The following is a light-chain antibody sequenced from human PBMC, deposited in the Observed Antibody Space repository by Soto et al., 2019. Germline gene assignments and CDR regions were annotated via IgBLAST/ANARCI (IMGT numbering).Light chain of an antibody. J-gene: IGKJ4*01. CDR1: ESIRGY. CDR3: QESYSAHQFT. Sequence: DIQMTQSPSSLSASVGDRVTIACRASESIRGYLNWYQQKPGKATKLMIFGASSLQSGVPSRFSGSGSGTDFTLTLRSLQPEDFANYYCQESYSAHQFTFAGGTKVDIK. V-gene: IGKV1-39*01. CDR2: GAS.